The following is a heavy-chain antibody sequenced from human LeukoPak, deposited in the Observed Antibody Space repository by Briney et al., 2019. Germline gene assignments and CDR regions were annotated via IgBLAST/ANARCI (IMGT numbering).Heavy chain of an antibody. V-gene: IGHV4-4*07. Sequence: SETLSLTCTVSGCSISSYYWSWIRQAAGKGLEWIGRIHTSGSTNYNPSLKSRVTMSVDTSKNQFSLKLSSVTAADTAVYYCARSRYTMVRGPFDPWGQGTLVTVSS. CDR1: GCSISSYY. CDR2: IHTSGST. D-gene: IGHD3-10*01. CDR3: ARSRYTMVRGPFDP. J-gene: IGHJ5*02.